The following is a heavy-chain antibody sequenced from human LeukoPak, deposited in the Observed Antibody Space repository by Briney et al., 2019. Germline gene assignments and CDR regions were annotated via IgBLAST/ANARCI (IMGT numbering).Heavy chain of an antibody. D-gene: IGHD6-19*01. CDR2: ISWNSGSI. V-gene: IGHV3-9*01. Sequence: PGGSLRLSCAASGFTFSSYSMNWVRQAPGKGLEWVSGISWNSGSIGYADSVKGRFTISRDNAKNSLYLQMNSLRAEDTALYYCAKDMGSSGWYHYYYGMDVWGQGTTVTVSS. CDR3: AKDMGSSGWYHYYYGMDV. J-gene: IGHJ6*02. CDR1: GFTFSSYS.